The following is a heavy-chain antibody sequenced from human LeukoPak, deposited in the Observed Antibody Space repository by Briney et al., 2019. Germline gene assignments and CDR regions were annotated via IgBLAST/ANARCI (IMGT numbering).Heavy chain of an antibody. CDR1: GGSISSGNYY. V-gene: IGHV4-61*02. CDR2: IYTSGST. J-gene: IGHJ5*02. Sequence: SETLSLTRTVSGGSISSGNYYWSWIRQPAGKGPEWIGRIYTSGSTNYNPSLKSLVTMSVDTSKNQFSLKLSSVTAADTAVYYCATHGGGWFDPWGQGTLVTVSS. CDR3: ATHGGGWFDP. D-gene: IGHD3-10*01.